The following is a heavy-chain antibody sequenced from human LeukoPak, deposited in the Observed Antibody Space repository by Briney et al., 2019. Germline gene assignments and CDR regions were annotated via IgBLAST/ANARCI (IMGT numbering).Heavy chain of an antibody. Sequence: ASVKVSCKASGYTFTSYYMHWVRQAPGQGLEWMGIINPSGGSTSYAQKFQGRVTMTRDTSTSTVYMELSSLRSEDTAVYYCARDYYDSNATYASLVDYWGQGTLVTVSS. J-gene: IGHJ4*02. D-gene: IGHD3-22*01. CDR2: INPSGGST. V-gene: IGHV1-46*01. CDR1: GYTFTSYY. CDR3: ARDYYDSNATYASLVDY.